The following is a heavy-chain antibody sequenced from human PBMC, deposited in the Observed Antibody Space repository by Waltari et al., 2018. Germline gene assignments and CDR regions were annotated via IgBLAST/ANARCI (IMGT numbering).Heavy chain of an antibody. CDR1: GFTFSSYA. V-gene: IGHV3-23*01. CDR2: ISGSGGST. Sequence: EVQLLESGGGLVQPGGSLRLSCAASGFTFSSYAMSWVRQAPGKGRAWVSAISGSGGSTYDADSVKGRFTIARDNSKNTLYLQMNSLRAEDTAVYYCAKRGGSSSPLYYFDYWGQGTLVTVSS. J-gene: IGHJ4*02. CDR3: AKRGGSSSPLYYFDY. D-gene: IGHD6-6*01.